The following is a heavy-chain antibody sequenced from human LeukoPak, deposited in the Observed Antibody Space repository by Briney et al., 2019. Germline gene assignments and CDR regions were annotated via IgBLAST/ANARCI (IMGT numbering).Heavy chain of an antibody. CDR2: FDPEDGET. V-gene: IGHV1-24*01. CDR3: ATGESYSSVWVY. J-gene: IGHJ4*02. CDR1: GYTLTELS. Sequence: GASVKVSCKVSGYTLTELSMHWERQAPGKGLEWMGGFDPEDGETIYAQKFQGRVTMTEDTSTDTAYMELSSLRSEDTAVYYCATGESYSSVWVYWGQGTLVTVSS. D-gene: IGHD6-19*01.